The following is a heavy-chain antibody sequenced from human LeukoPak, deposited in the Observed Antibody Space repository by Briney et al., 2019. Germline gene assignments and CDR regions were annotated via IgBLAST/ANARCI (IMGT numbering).Heavy chain of an antibody. D-gene: IGHD6-19*01. CDR1: GGSFSGYY. CDR3: ARRYSSGWNVWDYFDY. Sequence: MPSETLSLTCAVYGGSFSGYYWSWIRQPPGKGLEWIGEINHSGSTNYNPSLKSRVTISVDTSKNQFSLKLSSVTAADTAVYHCARRYSSGWNVWDYFDYWGQGTLVTVSS. V-gene: IGHV4-34*01. CDR2: INHSGST. J-gene: IGHJ4*02.